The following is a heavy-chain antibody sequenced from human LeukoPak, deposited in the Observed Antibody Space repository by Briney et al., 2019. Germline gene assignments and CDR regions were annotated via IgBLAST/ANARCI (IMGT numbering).Heavy chain of an antibody. V-gene: IGHV3-48*02. CDR2: ISSSSSMI. CDR3: ARSPYYFDY. CDR1: GFTFSDYS. Sequence: PGGSLRLSCAASGFTFSDYSMIWVRQAPGKGLEWVSYISSSSSMIYYVDSVKGRFTISRDNAKNSLHLQMNSLREEDTAVYYCARSPYYFDYWGQGTLVTVSS. J-gene: IGHJ4*02.